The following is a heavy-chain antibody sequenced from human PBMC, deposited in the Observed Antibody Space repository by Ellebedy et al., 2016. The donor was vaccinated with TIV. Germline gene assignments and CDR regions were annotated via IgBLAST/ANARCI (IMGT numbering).Heavy chain of an antibody. J-gene: IGHJ4*02. D-gene: IGHD3-10*02. V-gene: IGHV4-39*07. Sequence: MPSETLSLTCTVSGGSTSTSRYYWGSIRQPPGTGLEWVACFYYTGTNYYNPSLKSRVTISLDTSKNQVSMKLTSVTAADTAVYYCASTLTITIFLYWGQGTPVTVSS. CDR3: ASTLTITIFLY. CDR1: GGSTSTSRYY. CDR2: FYYTGTN.